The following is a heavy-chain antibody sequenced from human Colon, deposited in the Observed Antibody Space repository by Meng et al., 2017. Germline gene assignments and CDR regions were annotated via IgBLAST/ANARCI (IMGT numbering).Heavy chain of an antibody. Sequence: GESLKISYAASGVTFSNYGMNWVRQAPGQGLEGVADINKDGSEKYYVASVEGRITISRDNDKKSLYLQMNSLRAEDTAGYYCARYVPGSGGVSVWGQGTMVTVSS. J-gene: IGHJ6*02. CDR2: INKDGSEK. CDR1: GVTFSNYG. V-gene: IGHV3-7*01. CDR3: ARYVPGSGGVSV. D-gene: IGHD3-10*01.